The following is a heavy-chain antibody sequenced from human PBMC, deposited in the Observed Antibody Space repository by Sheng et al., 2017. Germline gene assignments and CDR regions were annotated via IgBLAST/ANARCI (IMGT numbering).Heavy chain of an antibody. D-gene: IGHD3-22*01. J-gene: IGHJ4*02. CDR3: ASTYDSSGYYGY. V-gene: IGHV4-61*02. CDR1: GGSISSGSYY. Sequence: QVQLQESGPGLVKPSQTLSLTCTVSGGSISSGSYYWSWIRQPAGKGLEWIGRIYTSGSTNYNPSLKSRVTISVDTSKNQFSLKLSSVTAADTAVYYCASTYDSSGYYGYWGQGTLVTVSS. CDR2: IYTSGST.